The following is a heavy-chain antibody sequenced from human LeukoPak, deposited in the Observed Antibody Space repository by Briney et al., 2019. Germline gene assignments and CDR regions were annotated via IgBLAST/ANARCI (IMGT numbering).Heavy chain of an antibody. J-gene: IGHJ5*02. D-gene: IGHD6-13*01. CDR3: ARAAAVSGAFRDNWFDP. CDR2: ISGSGGST. Sequence: GGSLRLSCAASGFTFSSYGMSWVRQAPGKGLEWVSAISGSGGSTYYADSVKGRFTISRDNSKNTLYLQMNSLRDEDTAVYYCARAAAVSGAFRDNWFDPWGQGTLVTVSS. V-gene: IGHV3-23*01. CDR1: GFTFSSYG.